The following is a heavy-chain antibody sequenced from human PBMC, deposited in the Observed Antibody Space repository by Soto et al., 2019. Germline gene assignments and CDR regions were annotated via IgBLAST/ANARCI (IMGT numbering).Heavy chain of an antibody. CDR1: GYTFTTYW. J-gene: IGHJ5*02. CDR3: ARAGGRYCSSANCYLFEP. Sequence: PGESLNISCKPSGYTFTTYWIGWVRQMPGKGLEWMGIIYPGDSETRYSPSFQGQVIISADKSVSTAYLQWSSLKASDTAIYYCARAGGRYCSSANCYLFEPWGQGTLVTISS. CDR2: IYPGDSET. V-gene: IGHV5-51*01. D-gene: IGHD2-2*01.